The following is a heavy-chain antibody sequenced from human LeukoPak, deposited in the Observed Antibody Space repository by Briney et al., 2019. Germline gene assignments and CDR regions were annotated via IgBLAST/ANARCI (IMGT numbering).Heavy chain of an antibody. CDR2: IRYDGSNK. CDR1: GFTFSSYG. Sequence: PGGSLRLSCAASGFTFSSYGMHWVRQAPGKGLEWVAFIRYDGSNKYYADSVKGRFTISRDNSKNTLYLQMNSLRAEDTAVYYCAKDRTTVTTGGVDYRGQGTLVTVSS. CDR3: AKDRTTVTTGGVDY. V-gene: IGHV3-30*02. J-gene: IGHJ4*02. D-gene: IGHD4-17*01.